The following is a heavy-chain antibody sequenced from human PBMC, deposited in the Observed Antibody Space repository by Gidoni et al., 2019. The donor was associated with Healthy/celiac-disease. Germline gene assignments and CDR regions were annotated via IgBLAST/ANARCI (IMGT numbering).Heavy chain of an antibody. J-gene: IGHJ6*02. CDR2: INHSGST. CDR3: ARLPLWGCSSTSCYPRRRENYYYGMDV. D-gene: IGHD2-2*01. CDR1: GGSFSGSY. Sequence: QVQLQQWGAGLLKPSETLSLTCAVYGGSFSGSYWSWIRQPPGKGLEWIGEINHSGSTNYNPSLKSRVTRSVDTSKNQFSLKLSSVTAADTAVYYCARLPLWGCSSTSCYPRRRENYYYGMDVWGQGTTVTVSS. V-gene: IGHV4-34*01.